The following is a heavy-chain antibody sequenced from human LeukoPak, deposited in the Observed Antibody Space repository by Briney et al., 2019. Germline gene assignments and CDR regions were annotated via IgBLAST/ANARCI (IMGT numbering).Heavy chain of an antibody. CDR1: GFTFSSYS. CDR2: ISSSGRSI. D-gene: IGHD3-10*01. J-gene: IGHJ4*02. Sequence: GGSLRLSCAASGFTFSSYSMNWVRQAPGKGLEWVSYISSSGRSILYADSVKGRFTVSRDNAKNSLYLQMNNLRVDDTAVYYCAREIPSGSYAPDYWGQGTLVTVSS. CDR3: AREIPSGSYAPDY. V-gene: IGHV3-21*05.